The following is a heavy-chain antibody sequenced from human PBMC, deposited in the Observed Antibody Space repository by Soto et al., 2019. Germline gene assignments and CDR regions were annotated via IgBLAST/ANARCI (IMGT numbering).Heavy chain of an antibody. V-gene: IGHV3-73*01. CDR3: TRLGLGDSSSWYRFDY. CDR2: IRSNANSYAT. D-gene: IGHD6-13*01. Sequence: LRLSCAASGFTFSGSALHWVRQASGEGLEWVGRIRSNANSYATAYAASVKGRFTISRDDSKNTAYLQMNSLKTEDTAVYDCTRLGLGDSSSWYRFDYWGQGTLVTVSS. J-gene: IGHJ4*02. CDR1: GFTFSGSA.